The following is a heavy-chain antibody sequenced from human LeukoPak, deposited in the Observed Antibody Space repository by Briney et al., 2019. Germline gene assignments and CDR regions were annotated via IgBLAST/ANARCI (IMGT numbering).Heavy chain of an antibody. Sequence: SGGSLRLSCAASGFTFSSYAMHWVRQAPGKGLEWVAVISYDGSNKYYADSVKGRFTTSRDNSKNTLYLQMNSLRAEDTAVYYCARQHMDTAMVISDYWGQGTLVTVSS. J-gene: IGHJ4*02. D-gene: IGHD5-18*01. CDR2: ISYDGSNK. V-gene: IGHV3-30*01. CDR3: ARQHMDTAMVISDY. CDR1: GFTFSSYA.